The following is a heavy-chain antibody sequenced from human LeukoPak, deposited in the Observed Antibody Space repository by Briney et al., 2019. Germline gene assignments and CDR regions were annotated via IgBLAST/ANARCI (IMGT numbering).Heavy chain of an antibody. D-gene: IGHD3-22*01. CDR3: ARTREKGGYYYHDAFDI. V-gene: IGHV4-34*01. CDR2: INHSGST. CDR1: GGSFSGYY. Sequence: SETLSLTCAVYGGSFSGYYWSWIRQPPGKGLEWIGEINHSGSTNYNPSLKSRVTISVDTSKNQSSLKLSSVTAADTAVYYCARTREKGGYYYHDAFDIWGQGTMVTVSS. J-gene: IGHJ3*02.